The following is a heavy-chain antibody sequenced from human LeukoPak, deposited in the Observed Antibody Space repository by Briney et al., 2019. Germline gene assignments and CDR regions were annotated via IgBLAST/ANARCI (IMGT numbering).Heavy chain of an antibody. J-gene: IGHJ4*02. CDR3: ARGLRKLLLSH. CDR1: GGSFSGYY. D-gene: IGHD2-2*01. V-gene: IGHV4-34*01. CDR2: INHSGST. Sequence: SETLSLTCAVYGGSFSGYYWSWIRQPPGKGLEWIGEINHSGSTNYNPSLKSRVTMSVDTSKNQFSLKLSSVTAADTAVYYCARGLRKLLLSHWGQGTLVTVSS.